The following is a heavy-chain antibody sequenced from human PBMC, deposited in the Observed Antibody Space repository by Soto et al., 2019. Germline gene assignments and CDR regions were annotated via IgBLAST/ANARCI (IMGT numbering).Heavy chain of an antibody. D-gene: IGHD6-6*01. Sequence: QVQLQESGPGLVKPSQTLSLTCTVSGGSISSGGYYWSWIRQHPGKGLEGIGYIYYSGSTYYNPSLKSRVTMSVDTSKNQFSLKLSSVTAADTAVYYFARVYSSSSRWFDPWGQGTLVTVSS. V-gene: IGHV4-31*03. CDR1: GGSISSGGYY. J-gene: IGHJ5*02. CDR3: ARVYSSSSRWFDP. CDR2: IYYSGST.